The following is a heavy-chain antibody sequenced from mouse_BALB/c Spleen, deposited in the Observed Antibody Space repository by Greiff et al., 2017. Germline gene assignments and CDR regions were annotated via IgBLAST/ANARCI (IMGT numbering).Heavy chain of an antibody. J-gene: IGHJ3*01. CDR1: GFSLTSYG. Sequence: VKLVESGPGLVAPSQSLSITCTVSGFSLTSYGVHWVRQPPGKGLEWLGVIWAGGSTNYNSALMSRLSISKDNSKSQVFLKMNSLQTDDTAMYYCARVGLYDGYYGGFAYWGQGTLVTVSA. V-gene: IGHV2-9*02. CDR3: ARVGLYDGYYGGFAY. CDR2: IWAGGST. D-gene: IGHD2-3*01.